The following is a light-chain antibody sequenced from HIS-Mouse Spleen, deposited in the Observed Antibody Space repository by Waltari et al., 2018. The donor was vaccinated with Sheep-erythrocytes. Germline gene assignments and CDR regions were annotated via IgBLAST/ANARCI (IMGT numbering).Light chain of an antibody. CDR1: SSDVGGYNY. V-gene: IGLV2-8*01. CDR3: SSDAGSNNWV. Sequence: QSALTQPPSASGSPGQSVTISCTGTSSDVGGYNYVSWYQQHPGKAPKLMIYEVSKRPSGVAERFSGSKSGNTASLTVSGLQAEDEADYYCSSDAGSNNWVFGGGTKLTVL. CDR2: EVS. J-gene: IGLJ3*02.